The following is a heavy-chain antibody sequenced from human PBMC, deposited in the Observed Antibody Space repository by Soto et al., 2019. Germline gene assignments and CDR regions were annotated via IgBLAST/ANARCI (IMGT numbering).Heavy chain of an antibody. CDR3: LREQQMGQDALDI. D-gene: IGHD6-13*01. CDR2: IKSDGSRT. J-gene: IGHJ3*02. CDR1: GFTFSGYR. Sequence: GGSLRLSCAASGFTFSGYRMHWVRQGPGKGLVWVSRIKSDGSRTNYADSVKGRFTISRDNAKNTLYLQMKSLRAEDTAVYYCLREQQMGQDALDIWGQGTMVPVS. V-gene: IGHV3-74*01.